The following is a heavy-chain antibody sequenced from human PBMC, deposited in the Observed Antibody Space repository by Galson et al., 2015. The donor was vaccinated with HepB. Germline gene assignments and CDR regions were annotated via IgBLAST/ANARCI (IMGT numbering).Heavy chain of an antibody. J-gene: IGHJ6*02. D-gene: IGHD6-13*01. CDR1: GYTLTELS. CDR2: FDPEDGET. V-gene: IGHV1-24*01. Sequence: SVKVSCKVSGYTLTELSMHWVRQAPGKGLEWMGGFDPEDGETIYAQKFQGRVTMTEDTSTDTAYMELSSLRSEDTAVYYCATVPSIAAAATSYYYYGMDVWGQGTLVTVSS. CDR3: ATVPSIAAAATSYYYYGMDV.